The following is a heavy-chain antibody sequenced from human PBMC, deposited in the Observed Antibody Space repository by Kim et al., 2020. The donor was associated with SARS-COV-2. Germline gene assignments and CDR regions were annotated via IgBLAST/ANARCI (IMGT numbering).Heavy chain of an antibody. V-gene: IGHV1-8*01. J-gene: IGHJ6*03. CDR2: MNPNRGNT. Sequence: ASVKVSCKASGYTFTRYDINWERQDTGQGLEWMGWMNPNRGNTGYAQKFQGRDTMTRKTSISTAYMGLSRQRYEEKDGYYCARRVVQAAMIYYYYMDDWG. CDR1: GYTFTRYD. CDR3: ARRVVQAAMIYYYYMDD. D-gene: IGHD2-2*01.